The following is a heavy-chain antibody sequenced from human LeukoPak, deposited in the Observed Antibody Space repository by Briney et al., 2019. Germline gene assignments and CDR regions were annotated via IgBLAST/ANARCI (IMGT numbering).Heavy chain of an antibody. CDR1: GFTFSSYD. CDR3: ARGSIVRGALDY. V-gene: IGHV3-13*05. D-gene: IGHD3-10*01. CDR2: ICSGGDP. J-gene: IGHJ4*02. Sequence: GGSLRLSCAASGFTFSSYDMHWVRQAPGKGLEWVSAICSGGDPYYPGSVNRRFTISKQHAKNSLYLQMTSLRAGDTAVYYCARGSIVRGALDYWGQGTLVTVSS.